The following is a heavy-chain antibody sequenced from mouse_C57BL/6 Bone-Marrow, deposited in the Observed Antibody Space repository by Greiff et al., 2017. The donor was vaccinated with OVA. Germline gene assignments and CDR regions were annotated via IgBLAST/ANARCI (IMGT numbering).Heavy chain of an antibody. D-gene: IGHD3-3*01. CDR2: IDPSDSYT. CDR1: GYTFTSYW. V-gene: IGHV1-50*01. J-gene: IGHJ4*01. Sequence: QVQLQQPGAELVKPGASVKLSCKASGYTFTSYWMQWVKQRPGQGLEWIGEIDPSDSYTNYNQKFKGKATLTVDTSSSTAYMQLSSLTSEDSAVYYCARSRDDYWGQGTSVTVSS. CDR3: ARSRDDY.